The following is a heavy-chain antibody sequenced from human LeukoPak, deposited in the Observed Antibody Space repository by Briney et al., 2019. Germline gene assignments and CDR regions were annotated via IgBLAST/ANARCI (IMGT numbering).Heavy chain of an antibody. V-gene: IGHV4-39*07. J-gene: IGHJ4*02. D-gene: IGHD6-13*01. Sequence: PSETLSLTCTVSGGSISSSSYYWGWIRQPPGKGLEWIGSIYYSGSTYYNPSLKSRVTISVDTSKNQFSLKLSSVTAADTAVYYCARDPAGYSSSLELDYWGQGTLVTVSS. CDR1: GGSISSSSYY. CDR2: IYYSGST. CDR3: ARDPAGYSSSLELDY.